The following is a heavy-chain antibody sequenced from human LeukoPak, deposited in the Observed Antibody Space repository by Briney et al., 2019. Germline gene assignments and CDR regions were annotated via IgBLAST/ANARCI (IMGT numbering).Heavy chain of an antibody. CDR3: ARAGYCSSTSCYPVDLYYYYYYMDV. J-gene: IGHJ6*03. V-gene: IGHV1-69*05. Sequence: SVKVSCKASGGTFSSFAISWVRQAPGQGLEWMGGNIPIFGTANYAQKFQGRVTITTDESTSTAYMELSSLRSEDTAVYYCARAGYCSSTSCYPVDLYYYYYYMDVCGKGTTVTVSS. D-gene: IGHD2-2*01. CDR2: NIPIFGTA. CDR1: GGTFSSFA.